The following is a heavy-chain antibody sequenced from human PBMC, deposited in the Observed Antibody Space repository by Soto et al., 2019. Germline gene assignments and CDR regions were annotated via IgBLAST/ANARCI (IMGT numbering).Heavy chain of an antibody. Sequence: QVQLQESGPGLVKPSETLSLTCTVSGGSISSYYWSWIRQPPGKGLEWIGFISYTGRTDYNPSLKSRVTISVDTAKNQFSLNLSSVTAADTAVYYCARGDSYDSSGYYDYWGQGTLVTVSS. V-gene: IGHV4-59*01. CDR3: ARGDSYDSSGYYDY. J-gene: IGHJ4*02. CDR2: ISYTGRT. D-gene: IGHD3-22*01. CDR1: GGSISSYY.